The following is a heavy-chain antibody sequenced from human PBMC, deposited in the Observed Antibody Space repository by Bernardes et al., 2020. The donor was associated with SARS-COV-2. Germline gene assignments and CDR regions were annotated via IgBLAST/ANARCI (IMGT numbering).Heavy chain of an antibody. CDR1: GFTLNNYN. CDR2: ISSSSGDI. V-gene: IGHV3-21*01. CDR3: AREWEDYTSSLFDY. Sequence: GGSLRLSCAASGFTLNNYNMNWVRQAPGKGLEWVSSISSSSGDIYYADSLKGRFTISRDNAKNSLFLQMNSLTTEDTAIYYCAREWEDYTSSLFDYWGQGTLVTVSS. J-gene: IGHJ4*02. D-gene: IGHD1-26*01.